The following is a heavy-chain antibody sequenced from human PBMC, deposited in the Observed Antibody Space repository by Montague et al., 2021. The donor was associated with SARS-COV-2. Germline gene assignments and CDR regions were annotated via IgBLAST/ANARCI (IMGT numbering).Heavy chain of an antibody. D-gene: IGHD3-22*01. CDR2: IKQDGSQK. CDR1: GFTFSAFW. V-gene: IGHV3-7*05. CDR3: ATELPGYYDDSGYYSAFDH. Sequence: SLRLSCAASGFTFSAFWMTWVRQAPGKGLEWVANIKQDGSQKYYLESVKGRFTISRDNAQNSLHLQMNSLRLEDTAMYYCATELPGYYDDSGYYSAFDHWGQGTLVGVSS. J-gene: IGHJ4*02.